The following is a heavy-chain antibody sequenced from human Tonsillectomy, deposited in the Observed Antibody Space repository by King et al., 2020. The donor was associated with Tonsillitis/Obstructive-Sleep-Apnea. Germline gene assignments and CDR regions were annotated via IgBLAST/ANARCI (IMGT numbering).Heavy chain of an antibody. V-gene: IGHV1-69*12. CDR2: IIPIFGTA. CDR3: ARGDRVTMVQGVISPLDY. D-gene: IGHD3-10*01. Sequence: HVQLVQSGAEVKKPGSSVKVSCKASGGTFSSYAISWVRQAPGQGLEWMGGIIPIFGTANYAQKFQGRVTITADESTSTAYMELSSLRSEDTAVYYCARGDRVTMVQGVISPLDYWGQGTLVTVSS. J-gene: IGHJ4*02. CDR1: GGTFSSYA.